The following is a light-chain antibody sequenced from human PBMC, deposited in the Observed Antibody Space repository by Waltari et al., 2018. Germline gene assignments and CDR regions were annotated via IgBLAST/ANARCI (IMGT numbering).Light chain of an antibody. CDR1: ALPKQY. V-gene: IGLV3-25*03. CDR2: KDM. Sequence: SYELTQPPSVSVSPGQTARVTCPGDALPKQYAYWYQQKPGQAPLLVIYKDMERPSGIPERFSGSSSGTTVTLTISGVKAEDEADYYCQSADSSGTYWLFGGGTTLTVL. CDR3: QSADSSGTYWL. J-gene: IGLJ3*02.